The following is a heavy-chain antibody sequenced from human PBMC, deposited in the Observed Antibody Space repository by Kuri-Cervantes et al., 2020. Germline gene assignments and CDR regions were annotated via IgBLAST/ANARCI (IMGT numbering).Heavy chain of an antibody. CDR1: GFTFSSYG. V-gene: IGHV3-33*03. CDR3: AKDSQRQQEGGRDDYFDP. D-gene: IGHD1-26*01. CDR2: IRYDGSNK. Sequence: GGSLTLSCAASGFTFSSYGMNWVRQAPGKGLEWVAVIRYDGSNKYYADSVKGRFTISRDKSQNTVYLQMDSLRADDTALYYCAKDSQRQQEGGRDDYFDPWGQGTLVTVSS. J-gene: IGHJ4*02.